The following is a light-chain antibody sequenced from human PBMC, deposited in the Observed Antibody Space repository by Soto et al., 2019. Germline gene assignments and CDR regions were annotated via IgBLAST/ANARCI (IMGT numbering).Light chain of an antibody. CDR2: DAS. Sequence: DIQMTQSPSTLSASVGDRVTITCRASQSISRSLAWYQQKPGKAPNLLIYDASSLESGVPSRFSGSGFGTELTLTISSLQPDDFSPYYCQQYNSYLLTFGPGTTVDIK. CDR3: QQYNSYLLT. J-gene: IGKJ3*01. CDR1: QSISRS. V-gene: IGKV1-5*01.